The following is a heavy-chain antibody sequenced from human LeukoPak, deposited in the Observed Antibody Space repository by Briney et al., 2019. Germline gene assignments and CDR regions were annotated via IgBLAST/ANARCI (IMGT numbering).Heavy chain of an antibody. CDR3: ARNNGMDV. V-gene: IGHV3-7*03. J-gene: IGHJ6*02. CDR1: GFALSSHW. Sequence: GSLRLSCEASGFALSSHWMTWVRQVPGRGPEWVANVNRDGSETYYLDSVKGRFTISKDNAKNSLYLQMNSLRAEDTALYHCARNNGMDVWGQGTTVIVSS. CDR2: VNRDGSET.